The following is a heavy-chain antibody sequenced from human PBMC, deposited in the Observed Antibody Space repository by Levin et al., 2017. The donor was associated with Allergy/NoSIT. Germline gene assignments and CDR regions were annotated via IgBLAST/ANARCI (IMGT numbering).Heavy chain of an antibody. CDR2: ISGSGNTI. D-gene: IGHD1-26*01. J-gene: IGHJ4*02. Sequence: PGGSLRLSCAASGFMFTDYSMNWVRQAPGKGLEWVSYISGSGNTIFYADSVKGRFTISRDNAKNSLYLQMNSLRDDDTAVYYCARRSGRVGSTASDYWGQGTLVTVSS. CDR3: ARRSGRVGSTASDY. CDR1: GFMFTDYS. V-gene: IGHV3-48*02.